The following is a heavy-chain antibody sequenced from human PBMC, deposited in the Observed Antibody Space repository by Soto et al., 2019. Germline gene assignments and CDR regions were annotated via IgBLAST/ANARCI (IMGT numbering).Heavy chain of an antibody. Sequence: GESLKISCKGSGYSFTSYWIGWVRQMPGKGLEWMGIIYPGDSDTRYSPSFQGQVTISADKSISTAYLQWSSLKASDTAMYYCARQRIRGVISHDAFDIWGQGTMVTVSS. J-gene: IGHJ3*02. CDR1: GYSFTSYW. CDR3: ARQRIRGVISHDAFDI. D-gene: IGHD3-10*01. V-gene: IGHV5-51*01. CDR2: IYPGDSDT.